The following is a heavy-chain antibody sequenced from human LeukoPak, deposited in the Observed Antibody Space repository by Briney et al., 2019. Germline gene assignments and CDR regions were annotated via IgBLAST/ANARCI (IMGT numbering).Heavy chain of an antibody. V-gene: IGHV3-7*01. Sequence: PGGSLRLSCAASGFTFSSYWMSWVRQAPGKGLEWVANIKQDGSEKYYVDSVKSRFTISRDNAKNSLYLQMNSLRAEDTAVYYCARRYRYYYDSSGYYYVDSGAFDYWGQGTLVTVSS. CDR3: ARRYRYYYDSSGYYYVDSGAFDY. J-gene: IGHJ4*02. D-gene: IGHD3-22*01. CDR1: GFTFSSYW. CDR2: IKQDGSEK.